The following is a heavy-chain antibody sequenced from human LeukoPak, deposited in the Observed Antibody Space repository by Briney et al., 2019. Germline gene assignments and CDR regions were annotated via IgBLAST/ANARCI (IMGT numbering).Heavy chain of an antibody. D-gene: IGHD3-3*01. CDR1: GFTFNTYD. CDR2: MWFDGSKQ. Sequence: GSLRLSCAASGFTFNTYDMHWVRQPPGKGLEWVALMWFDGSKQYYADSVKGRVTISRDNSQGAVYLQMDSLRVEDTAVYYCARDGRTYSDFWSNYYYAWDVWGQGTTVIVSS. V-gene: IGHV3-33*01. CDR3: ARDGRTYSDFWSNYYYAWDV. J-gene: IGHJ6*02.